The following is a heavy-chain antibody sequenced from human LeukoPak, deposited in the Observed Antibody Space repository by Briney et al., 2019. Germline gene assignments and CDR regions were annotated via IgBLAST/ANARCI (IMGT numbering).Heavy chain of an antibody. V-gene: IGHV3-23*01. D-gene: IGHD3/OR15-3a*01. Sequence: GGSLRLSCAASGLTFPRHAFAWVRQAPGRGLQWVSGISGSGRDTFYSDSVKGRFTISRDNSKNTHYLQMSSLTAQHTAVYYFAKGGDFWTGLKNLYFELWGRGILVTGSS. CDR1: GLTFPRHA. CDR3: AKGGDFWTGLKNLYFEL. CDR2: ISGSGRDT. J-gene: IGHJ2*01.